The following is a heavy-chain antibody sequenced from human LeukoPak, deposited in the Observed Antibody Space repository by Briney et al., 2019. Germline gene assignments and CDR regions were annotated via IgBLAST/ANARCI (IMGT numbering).Heavy chain of an antibody. D-gene: IGHD2-2*03. Sequence: SETLSLTCTVSGGSISSGGYYWSWIRQHPGKGLEWIGYIYYSGSTYYNPSLKSRVTISVDTSKNQFSLKLSSVTAADTAVYYCARVGGHCSSTSCPSNYYYYYGMDVWGQGTTVTVSS. V-gene: IGHV4-31*03. CDR2: IYYSGST. J-gene: IGHJ6*02. CDR1: GGSISSGGYY. CDR3: ARVGGHCSSTSCPSNYYYYYGMDV.